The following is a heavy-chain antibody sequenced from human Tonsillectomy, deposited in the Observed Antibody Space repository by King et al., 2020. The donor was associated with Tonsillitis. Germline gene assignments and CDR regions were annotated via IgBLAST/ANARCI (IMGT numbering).Heavy chain of an antibody. V-gene: IGHV3-33*01. Sequence: VQLVESGGGVVQPGRSLRLSCAASGFTFSSYGMHWVRQAPGKGLEWVAVIWYDGSNKYYADSVKGRFTIPRDNSKNTLYLQMNSPRAEDTAVYYCARVRYYDSSGYYPRFDYWGQGTLVTVSS. CDR2: IWYDGSNK. CDR1: GFTFSSYG. D-gene: IGHD3-22*01. CDR3: ARVRYYDSSGYYPRFDY. J-gene: IGHJ4*02.